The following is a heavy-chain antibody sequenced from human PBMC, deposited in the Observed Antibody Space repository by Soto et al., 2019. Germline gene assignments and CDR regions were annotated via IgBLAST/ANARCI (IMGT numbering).Heavy chain of an antibody. V-gene: IGHV3-23*01. Sequence: GGSLRLSCAASGFTFSSYAMSWVRQAPGKGLEWVSAISGSGGSTYYADSVKGRFTISRDNSKNTLYLQMNSLRAEDTAVYYCAQVRAYYDFWSGYYGGDFDYWGQGSLVTLSS. CDR1: GFTFSSYA. CDR2: ISGSGGST. CDR3: AQVRAYYDFWSGYYGGDFDY. J-gene: IGHJ4*02. D-gene: IGHD3-3*01.